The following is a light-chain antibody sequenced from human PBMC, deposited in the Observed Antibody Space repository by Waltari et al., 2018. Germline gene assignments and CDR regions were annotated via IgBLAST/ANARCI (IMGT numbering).Light chain of an antibody. Sequence: QSALTQPASVSGSPGQSITISCTGTSSDVGGYNYVSWYQQHPGKAPKLTIYAGSKRPAGVSKRFSGPKSGNTASLTIVRPQAEDDAEYYCCSYAGSSTFVFATATKVTVL. J-gene: IGLJ1*01. CDR3: CSYAGSSTFV. V-gene: IGLV2-23*01. CDR2: AGS. CDR1: SSDVGGYNY.